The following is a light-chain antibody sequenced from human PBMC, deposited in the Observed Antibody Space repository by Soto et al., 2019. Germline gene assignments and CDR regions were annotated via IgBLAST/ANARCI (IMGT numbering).Light chain of an antibody. CDR1: QTVSSSF. Sequence: EVVLTQSPGTLSLSPGERATLSCRASQTVSSSFLAWFQQIPGQAPRLLIYGASNRATGIPDRFSGSGSGTGFTLTISRLEPEDFAVYYCQQYGSSSWTFGQGTKVDIK. CDR2: GAS. CDR3: QQYGSSSWT. V-gene: IGKV3-20*01. J-gene: IGKJ1*01.